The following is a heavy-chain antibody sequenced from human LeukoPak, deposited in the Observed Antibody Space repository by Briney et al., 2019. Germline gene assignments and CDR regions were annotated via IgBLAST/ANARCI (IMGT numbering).Heavy chain of an antibody. Sequence: SGGSLRLSCAASGFTFSSYGMHWVRQAPGKGLEWVAVIWYDGSNKYYADSVKGRFTISRDNSKNTLYLQMDSLRAEDTAVYYCAKSVGSSRPFDYWGQGTLVTVSS. CDR1: GFTFSSYG. J-gene: IGHJ4*02. CDR3: AKSVGSSRPFDY. D-gene: IGHD6-13*01. V-gene: IGHV3-33*06. CDR2: IWYDGSNK.